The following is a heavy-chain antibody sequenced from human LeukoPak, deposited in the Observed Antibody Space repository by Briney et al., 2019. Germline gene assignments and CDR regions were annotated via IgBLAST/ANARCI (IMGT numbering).Heavy chain of an antibody. CDR1: TFTFSSFG. CDR3: ANAMFCSDWSSFGY. D-gene: IGHD6-19*01. J-gene: IGHJ4*02. V-gene: IGHV3-30*02. Sequence: PGGSLRLSCVASTFTFSSFGMHWVRQAPGKGLEWVAFMRHDVINKKYADSVRGRFTVSKDNSKNTLYLQMNSLRVEYTAVYYFANAMFCSDWSSFGYWGQGTLVTVSS. CDR2: MRHDVINK.